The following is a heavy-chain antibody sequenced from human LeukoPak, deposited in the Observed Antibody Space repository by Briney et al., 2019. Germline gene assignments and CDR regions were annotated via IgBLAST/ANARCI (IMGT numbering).Heavy chain of an antibody. CDR1: GYSFTSYW. V-gene: IGHV5-51*01. CDR2: VYPGDSDT. D-gene: IGHD2-2*01. CDR3: ARLGVYCSSTSCYLDY. J-gene: IGHJ4*02. Sequence: LGESLQISCQGSGYSFTSYWIGWVRQMPGKGLEWMGIVYPGDSDTRYSPSFQGQVTISADKSISTAYLQWSSLKASDTAMYYCARLGVYCSSTSCYLDYWGQGTLVTVSS.